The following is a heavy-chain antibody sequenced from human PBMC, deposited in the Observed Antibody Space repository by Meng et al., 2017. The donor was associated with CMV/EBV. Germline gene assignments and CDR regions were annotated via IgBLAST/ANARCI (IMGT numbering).Heavy chain of an antibody. D-gene: IGHD5-12*01. V-gene: IGHV3-21*01. Sequence: GGSLRLSCAASGFTFSSYSMNWVRQAPGKGLEWVSSISSSSSYIYYADSVKGRFTISRDNAKNSLYLQMNSLRAEDTAVYYCARDSIQWPGWFDPWGQGTLVTVSS. CDR1: GFTFSSYS. CDR2: ISSSSSYI. CDR3: ARDSIQWPGWFDP. J-gene: IGHJ5*02.